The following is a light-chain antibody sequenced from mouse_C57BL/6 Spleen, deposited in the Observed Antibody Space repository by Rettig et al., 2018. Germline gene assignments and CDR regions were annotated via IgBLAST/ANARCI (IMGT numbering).Light chain of an antibody. J-gene: IGKJ5*01. Sequence: QIVLTQSPAIMSASPGEKVTMTCSASSSVSYMHWYQQKSGTSPKRWIYDTSKLASGVPARFSGSGSGTSYSLTISSMEAEDAATYYCQQWSSNPLTFGAGTKLE. CDR1: SSVSY. V-gene: IGKV4-59*01. CDR2: DTS. CDR3: QQWSSNPLT.